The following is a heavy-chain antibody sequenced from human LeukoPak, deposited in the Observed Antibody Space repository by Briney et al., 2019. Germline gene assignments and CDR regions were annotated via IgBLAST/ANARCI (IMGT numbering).Heavy chain of an antibody. CDR2: IYYSGST. D-gene: IGHD3-22*01. Sequence: SETLSLTCTVSGGSISTYYWSWIRRPPGKGLEWIGYIYYSGSTNYNPSLKSRVTISVDTSKNQFSLKLSSVTAADTAVYYCARGTMMVGPWGQGTLVTVSS. CDR3: ARGTMMVGP. V-gene: IGHV4-59*01. J-gene: IGHJ5*02. CDR1: GGSISTYY.